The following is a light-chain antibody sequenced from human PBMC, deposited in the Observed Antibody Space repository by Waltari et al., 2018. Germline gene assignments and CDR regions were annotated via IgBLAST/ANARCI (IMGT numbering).Light chain of an antibody. CDR1: QSLLHSNGYNY. Sequence: DIVMTQSPFSLPVTPGEPASISCRSSQSLLHSNGYNYLDWYLQKPGQSPQLLISLGSNRASGVPDRFSGSGSGTDFTLKISRVEAEDVGVYYCMQALQTPWTFGQGTKVEIK. CDR3: MQALQTPWT. V-gene: IGKV2-28*01. CDR2: LGS. J-gene: IGKJ1*01.